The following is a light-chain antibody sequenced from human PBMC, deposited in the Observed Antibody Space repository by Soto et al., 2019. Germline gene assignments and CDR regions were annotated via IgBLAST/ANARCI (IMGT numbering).Light chain of an antibody. Sequence: DIQITQSHSTLSASVGDRVTITCRASQSVGSWLAWYQQKPGKAPKLLIYKASRLESGVPSRFSGSESGTEFTLTISNLQPDDFATYYCQQYHKFWTFGQGTKVDIK. J-gene: IGKJ1*01. V-gene: IGKV1-5*03. CDR2: KAS. CDR1: QSVGSW. CDR3: QQYHKFWT.